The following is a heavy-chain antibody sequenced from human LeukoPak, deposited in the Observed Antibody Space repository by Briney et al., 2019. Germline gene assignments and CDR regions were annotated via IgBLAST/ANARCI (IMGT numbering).Heavy chain of an antibody. D-gene: IGHD6-19*01. CDR3: ARDSEGIAVVY. J-gene: IGHJ4*02. Sequence: SETLSLTCAVYGGSFSGYYWSWIRQPPGRGLEWIGEINHSGSTNYNPSLKSRVTISVDTSKNQFSLKLSSVTAADTAVYYCARDSEGIAVVYWGQGTLVTVSS. CDR1: GGSFSGYY. V-gene: IGHV4-34*01. CDR2: INHSGST.